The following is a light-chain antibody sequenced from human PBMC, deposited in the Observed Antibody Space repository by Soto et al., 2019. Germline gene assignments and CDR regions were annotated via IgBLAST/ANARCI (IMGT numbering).Light chain of an antibody. J-gene: IGKJ4*01. CDR3: QKYNSALALT. Sequence: DIQMTQSPSSLSASVGDRVTITCRASQGISNYLAWYQQKPGKVPKLLIYAASTLQSGVPSRFSGSGSGTDFTLTISSLQPDDAATYYCQKYNSALALTFGGGTKVEIK. CDR1: QGISNY. V-gene: IGKV1-27*01. CDR2: AAS.